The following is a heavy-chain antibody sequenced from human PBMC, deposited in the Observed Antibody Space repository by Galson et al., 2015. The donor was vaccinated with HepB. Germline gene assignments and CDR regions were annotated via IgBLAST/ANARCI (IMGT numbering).Heavy chain of an antibody. J-gene: IGHJ4*02. CDR3: ARALGRGQTIFDY. CDR1: GFTFSDYY. V-gene: IGHV3-11*06. Sequence: SLRLSCAASGFTFSDYYMSWIRQAPGKGLEWVSYISSSSSYTNYADSVKGRFTISRDNAKNSLYLQMNSLRAEDTVVYYCARALGRGQTIFDYWGQGTLVTVSS. D-gene: IGHD3-10*01. CDR2: ISSSSSYT.